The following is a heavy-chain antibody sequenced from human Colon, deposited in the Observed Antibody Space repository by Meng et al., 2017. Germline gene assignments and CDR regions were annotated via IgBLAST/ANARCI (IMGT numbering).Heavy chain of an antibody. D-gene: IGHD3-9*01. CDR3: VRQGMTSYSWGY. CDR2: ISQSGTT. CDR1: SGSISSSNW. V-gene: IGHV4-4*03. J-gene: IGHJ4*02. Sequence: FQRQDSGPVLVKPPGTLSLTCAVSSGSISSSNWWSWVRQPPGKGLEWIGEISQSGTTYYNPSLKSRVTITGDWSKNQFSLNLNSVTAADTALYYFVRQGMTSYSWGYWGQGTLVTVSS.